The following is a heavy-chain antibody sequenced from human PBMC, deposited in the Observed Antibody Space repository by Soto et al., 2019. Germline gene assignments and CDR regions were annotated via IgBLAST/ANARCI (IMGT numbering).Heavy chain of an antibody. J-gene: IGHJ4*02. CDR1: GGSFSGYY. D-gene: IGHD5-12*01. V-gene: IGHV4-34*01. CDR3: ARDPWGIVATMGAFDY. Sequence: PSETLSRTCAGYGGSFSGYYWSWIRQPPGEGLEWIGEINHSGSTNYNPSLKSRVTISVDTSKNQFSLKLSSVTAADTAVYYCARDPWGIVATMGAFDYWGQGTLVTVSS. CDR2: INHSGST.